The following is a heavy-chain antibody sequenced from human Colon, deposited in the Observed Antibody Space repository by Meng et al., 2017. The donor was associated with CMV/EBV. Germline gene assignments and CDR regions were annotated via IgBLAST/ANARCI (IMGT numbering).Heavy chain of an antibody. Sequence: GESLKISCAASGFTFSSYSMNWVRQAPGKGLEWVSSISSSSSYIYYADSVKGRFTISRDNAKNSLYLQMNSLRAEDTAVYDCARDMGVVVPAAMFYYYYGMDVWGQGTTVTVSS. CDR2: ISSSSSYI. D-gene: IGHD2-2*01. CDR1: GFTFSSYS. J-gene: IGHJ6*02. CDR3: ARDMGVVVPAAMFYYYYGMDV. V-gene: IGHV3-21*01.